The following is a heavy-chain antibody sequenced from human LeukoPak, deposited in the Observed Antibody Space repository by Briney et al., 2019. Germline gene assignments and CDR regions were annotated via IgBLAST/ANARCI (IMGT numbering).Heavy chain of an antibody. D-gene: IGHD6-13*01. V-gene: IGHV1-8*01. CDR2: MNPNNGNT. J-gene: IGHJ6*02. CDR1: GYTLATHD. Sequence: ASVTVSCKASGYTLATHDINWVRQAPGQGLEWMGWMNPNNGNTGSGQKFQGRLTMTRDTSINTAYMELSSLRSDDTAVYFCARGRRQRAAADKEYNYYYVMDVWGLGTTVTVSS. CDR3: ARGRRQRAAADKEYNYYYVMDV.